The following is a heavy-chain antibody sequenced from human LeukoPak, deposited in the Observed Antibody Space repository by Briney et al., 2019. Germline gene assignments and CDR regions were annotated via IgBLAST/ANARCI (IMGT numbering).Heavy chain of an antibody. V-gene: IGHV4-39*07. D-gene: IGHD6-13*01. CDR2: IYYSGST. J-gene: IGHJ5*02. CDR1: GGSISSSSYY. Sequence: PSETLSLTCTVSGGSISSSSYYWGWIRQPPGKGLEWIGSIYYSGSTYYNPSLKSRVTISVDTSKNQFSLKLSSVTAADTAVYYCARSGEEQQLVLVWFDPWGQGTLVTVSS. CDR3: ARSGEEQQLVLVWFDP.